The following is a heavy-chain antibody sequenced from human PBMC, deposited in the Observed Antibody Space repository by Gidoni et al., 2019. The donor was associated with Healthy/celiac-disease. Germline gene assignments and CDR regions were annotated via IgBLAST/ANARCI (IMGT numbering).Heavy chain of an antibody. D-gene: IGHD6-19*01. V-gene: IGHV3-73*01. CDR1: GVTVSGHA. Sequence: EVQLVASGGGLVQPGGSLKLSCAASGVTVSGHAMHWVRQASGKGLEWVGRIRSKANSYATAYAASVKGRFTISRDDSKNTAYLQMTSLKTEDTAVYYCTGRDSSGWQGGADYWGQGTLVTVSS. CDR2: IRSKANSYAT. CDR3: TGRDSSGWQGGADY. J-gene: IGHJ4*02.